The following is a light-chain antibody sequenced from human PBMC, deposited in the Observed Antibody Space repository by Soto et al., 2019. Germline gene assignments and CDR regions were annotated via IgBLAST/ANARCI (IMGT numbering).Light chain of an antibody. Sequence: EVVLTQSPGTLALSPGERCTLSCRASQTVPSTFLSWYQQKAGQAPRLLIYGAFNRATGIPDRFIGGGSETDFSLTISRLEPEDFAVYYCQQYGSSPLTFGGGTKVDIK. J-gene: IGKJ4*01. V-gene: IGKV3-20*01. CDR3: QQYGSSPLT. CDR1: QTVPSTF. CDR2: GAF.